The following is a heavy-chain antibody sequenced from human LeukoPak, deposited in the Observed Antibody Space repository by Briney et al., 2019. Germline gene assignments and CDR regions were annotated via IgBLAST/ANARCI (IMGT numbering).Heavy chain of an antibody. J-gene: IGHJ4*02. CDR1: GFTFSNAW. CDR3: TTVRWGNSWYVDY. Sequence: GGSLRLSCAASGFTFSNAWMTWVRQAPAKGLEWVGRIKSKTEGGTTDYAAPVKGRFTISRDDSKNTLYLQMNSLKTEDTAIYYCTTVRWGNSWYVDYWGQGTLVTVSS. V-gene: IGHV3-15*01. D-gene: IGHD6-13*01. CDR2: IKSKTEGGTT.